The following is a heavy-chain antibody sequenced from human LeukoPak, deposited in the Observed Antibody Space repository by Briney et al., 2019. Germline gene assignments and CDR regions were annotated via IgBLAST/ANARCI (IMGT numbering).Heavy chain of an antibody. J-gene: IGHJ3*02. CDR2: IYWDDDK. V-gene: IGHV2-5*02. CDR3: AHRPDYGASNRNAFAI. CDR1: GFSLSTSGVG. D-gene: IGHD4/OR15-4a*01. Sequence: ESGPTLVNPTQTLTLTCTFSGFSLSTSGVGVGWIRQPPGKALEWLALIYWDDDKRYSPSLKSRLTITKDTSKNQVVLTMTNVDPVDTATYYCAHRPDYGASNRNAFAIWGQGTMVAVSS.